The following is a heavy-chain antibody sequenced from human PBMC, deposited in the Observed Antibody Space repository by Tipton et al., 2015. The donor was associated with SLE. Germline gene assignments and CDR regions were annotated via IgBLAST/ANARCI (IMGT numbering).Heavy chain of an antibody. CDR1: GGSISSYY. CDR3: ARALSSSGGFDY. CDR2: IYTSGST. J-gene: IGHJ4*02. V-gene: IGHV4-4*08. Sequence: LRLSCTVSGGSISSYYWTWIRQPPGKGLEWIGYIYTSGSTNYNPSLKSRVTISVDTSKNQFSLKLSSVTAADTAVYYCARALSSSGGFDYWGQGTLVTVSS. D-gene: IGHD6-13*01.